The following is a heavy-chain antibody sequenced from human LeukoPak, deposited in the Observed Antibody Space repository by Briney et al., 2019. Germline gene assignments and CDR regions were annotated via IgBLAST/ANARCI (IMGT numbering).Heavy chain of an antibody. Sequence: SETLSLTCIVSGGSIPSYYCSWIRQPPGKGLEWIGYIYYSGSTNYNPSLKSRVTISRDTSKNQFSLKLRSVTAADTAVYYCTSGGMVSGDYWGHGTLVTVSS. CDR1: GGSIPSYY. V-gene: IGHV4-59*01. CDR2: IYYSGST. J-gene: IGHJ4*01. CDR3: TSGGMVSGDY. D-gene: IGHD2-8*01.